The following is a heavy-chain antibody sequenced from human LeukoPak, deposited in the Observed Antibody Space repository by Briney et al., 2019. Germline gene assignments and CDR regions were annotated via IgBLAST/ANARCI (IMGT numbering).Heavy chain of an antibody. CDR3: ARGSHGWVPYLDY. Sequence: PSETLSLTCTVSGGSISSGGYYWSWIRQPPGKGLEWIGYIYHSGSTYYNPSLKSRVTISVDRSKNQFSLKLSSVTAADTAVYYCARGSHGWVPYLDYWGQGTLVTVSS. CDR1: GGSISSGGYY. V-gene: IGHV4-30-2*01. D-gene: IGHD6-19*01. J-gene: IGHJ4*02. CDR2: IYHSGST.